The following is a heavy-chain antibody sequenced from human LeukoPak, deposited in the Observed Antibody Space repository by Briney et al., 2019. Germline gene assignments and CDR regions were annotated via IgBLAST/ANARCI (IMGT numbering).Heavy chain of an antibody. CDR3: ARSDYYDSSGADY. D-gene: IGHD3-22*01. V-gene: IGHV1-18*01. CDR2: ISAYNGNT. J-gene: IGHJ4*02. Sequence: GASVKVSCKASGYTFTSYGISWVRQAPGQGLEWMGWISAYNGNTNYAQKLQGRVTMTRDTSISTAYMELSRLRSDDTAVYYCARSDYYDSSGADYWGQGTLVTVSS. CDR1: GYTFTSYG.